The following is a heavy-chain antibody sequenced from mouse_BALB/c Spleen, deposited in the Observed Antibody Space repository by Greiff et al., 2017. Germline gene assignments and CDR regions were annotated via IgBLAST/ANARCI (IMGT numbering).Heavy chain of an antibody. CDR3: ARHAYDYDGAWFAY. Sequence: DVMLVESGGGLVKPGGSLKLSCAASGFAFSSYDMSWVRQTPEKRLEWVAYISSGGGSTYYPDTVKGRFTISRDNAKNTLYLQMSSLKSEDTAMYYCARHAYDYDGAWFAYWGQGTLVTVSA. D-gene: IGHD2-4*01. CDR1: GFAFSSYD. CDR2: ISSGGGST. V-gene: IGHV5-12-1*01. J-gene: IGHJ3*01.